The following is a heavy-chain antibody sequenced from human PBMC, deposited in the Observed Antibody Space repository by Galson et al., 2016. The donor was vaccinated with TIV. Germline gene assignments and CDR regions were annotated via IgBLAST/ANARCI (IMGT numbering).Heavy chain of an antibody. V-gene: IGHV3-23*01. CDR1: GFRFNSYALYA. CDR2: ISDSGDST. Sequence: SLRLSCAASGFRFNSYALYAMSWVRQASGKGLEWVSAISDSGDSTYYADSVKGRFTISRGNSMNTLYLQMDSLRAEDTAIYYCAKVRLFSGDYRDYWGQGTLVTVSS. J-gene: IGHJ4*02. CDR3: AKVRLFSGDYRDY. D-gene: IGHD4-17*01.